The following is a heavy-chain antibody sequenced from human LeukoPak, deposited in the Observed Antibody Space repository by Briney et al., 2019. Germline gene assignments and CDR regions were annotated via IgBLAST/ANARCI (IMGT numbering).Heavy chain of an antibody. Sequence: SETLSLTCAVSGGSISTYYWTWIRQPPGKGREWIGYMYHGGGTNYNLSLKSRVTISGDTSKNQFSLKLSSVTAADTAVYYCARDVGSPYCSGGSCPLGYWGQGILVTVSS. CDR1: GGSISTYY. V-gene: IGHV4-59*01. D-gene: IGHD2-15*01. CDR3: ARDVGSPYCSGGSCPLGY. J-gene: IGHJ4*02. CDR2: MYHGGGT.